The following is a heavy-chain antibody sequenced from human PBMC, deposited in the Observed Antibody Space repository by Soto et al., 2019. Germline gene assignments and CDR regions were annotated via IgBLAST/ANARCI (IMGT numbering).Heavy chain of an antibody. CDR2: ISGTGGST. V-gene: IGHV3-23*01. CDR1: GFTFSSYA. J-gene: IGHJ4*02. D-gene: IGHD4-4*01. Sequence: GGSLRLSCAASGFTFSSYAMSWVRQAPGKGLEWVSAISGTGGSTYYADSVKGRFTISRDNSKNTLYVQMNSLRAEDTAVYYCAKEFTAVATTSYPFDYWGQGTLVTVSS. CDR3: AKEFTAVATTSYPFDY.